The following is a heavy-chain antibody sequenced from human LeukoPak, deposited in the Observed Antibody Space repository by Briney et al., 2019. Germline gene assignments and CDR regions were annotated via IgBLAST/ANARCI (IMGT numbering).Heavy chain of an antibody. CDR3: AKDIVGGGDDY. CDR2: ISGSGAST. J-gene: IGHJ4*02. D-gene: IGHD2-21*02. Sequence: GGSLRLSCAASGFTFSSYAMKWVRQAPGKGLEWVSTISGSGASTYYADSVKGRFTISRDNSQNTVYLQMNSLRVEDTAVYYCAKDIVGGGDDYWGQGTLVIVSS. V-gene: IGHV3-23*01. CDR1: GFTFSSYA.